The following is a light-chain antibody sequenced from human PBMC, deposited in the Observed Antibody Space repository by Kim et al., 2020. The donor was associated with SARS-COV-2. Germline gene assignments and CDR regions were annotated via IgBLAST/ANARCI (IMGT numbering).Light chain of an antibody. CDR3: QLYVNSRAIT. CDR2: GAS. V-gene: IGKV3-20*01. CDR1: QSVSDYS. Sequence: EIVLTQSPGTLSLSPGERATLSCRTSQSVSDYSLAWYQQKIGQAPRLLIYGASYRATGIPDRFSGSGSGTDFTLTIGRLEPEDFAVYYCQLYVNSRAITFGQGTRLEIK. J-gene: IGKJ5*01.